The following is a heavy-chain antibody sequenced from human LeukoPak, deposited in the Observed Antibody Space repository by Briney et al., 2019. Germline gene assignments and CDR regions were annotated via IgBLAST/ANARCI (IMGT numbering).Heavy chain of an antibody. CDR3: ARSFFGSGSRGYYFDY. CDR1: GDSISRYY. Sequence: SETLSLTCTVSGDSISRYYWSWIRQPPGRGLEWIGHVFYSGSTNYNPSLKSRLTISVDKSKNQLSLQLSSVTAADTAVYYCARSFFGSGSRGYYFDYWGQGTLVTVSS. CDR2: VFYSGST. V-gene: IGHV4-59*08. D-gene: IGHD3-10*01. J-gene: IGHJ4*02.